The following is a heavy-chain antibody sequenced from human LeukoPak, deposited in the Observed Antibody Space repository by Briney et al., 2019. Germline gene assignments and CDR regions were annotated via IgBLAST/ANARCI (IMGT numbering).Heavy chain of an antibody. CDR3: ARLPYDEPDY. J-gene: IGHJ4*02. Sequence: ASVRVSCTASGYTFTYYYVHWVRQAPGQGLEWMGCISPNSGGTHYAQNFQGRVTMTRDTSISTAYMELSRLRSDDTAVYFCARLPYDEPDYWGQGTLVTVSS. CDR2: ISPNSGGT. CDR1: GYTFTYYY. V-gene: IGHV1-2*02. D-gene: IGHD3-3*01.